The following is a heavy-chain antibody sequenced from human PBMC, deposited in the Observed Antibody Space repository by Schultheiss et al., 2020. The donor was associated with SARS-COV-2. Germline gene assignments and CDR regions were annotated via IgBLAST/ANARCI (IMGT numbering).Heavy chain of an antibody. CDR3: ARGGGTVTTMDY. CDR1: GFTFSSYA. CDR2: ISYDGSNK. V-gene: IGHV3-30*01. D-gene: IGHD4-17*01. J-gene: IGHJ4*02. Sequence: GESLKISCAASGFTFSSYAMHWVRQAPGKGLEWVAVISYDGSNKYYADSVKGRFTISRDNSKNTLYLQMNSLRAEDTAVYYCARGGGTVTTMDYWGQGTLVTVSS.